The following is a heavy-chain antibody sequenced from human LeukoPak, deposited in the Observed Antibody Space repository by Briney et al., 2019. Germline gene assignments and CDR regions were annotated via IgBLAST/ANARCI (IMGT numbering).Heavy chain of an antibody. CDR1: GFTFSSYA. D-gene: IGHD2-2*01. V-gene: IGHV3-23*01. Sequence: GGSLRLSCAASGFTFSSYAMSWVRQAPGKGLEWVSTISGGGSSTYYADSVKGRFTISRDNSKNTLYLQMNSLRAEDTAIYYCAKAILPATMLSFNDYWGQGTLVTVSS. J-gene: IGHJ4*02. CDR3: AKAILPATMLSFNDY. CDR2: ISGGGSST.